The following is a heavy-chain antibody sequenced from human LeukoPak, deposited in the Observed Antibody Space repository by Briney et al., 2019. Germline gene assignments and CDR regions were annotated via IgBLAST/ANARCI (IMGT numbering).Heavy chain of an antibody. J-gene: IGHJ4*02. V-gene: IGHV4-59*08. Sequence: SETLSLTCTVSGGSTSSYYWSWIRQPPGKGLEWIGYFHYSGSTNYNPSLKSRVTISGDTSKNQFSLRLSSVTAADTAVYYCARASYSYDINGWVPFDYWGQGTLVTVSS. CDR1: GGSTSSYY. CDR3: ARASYSYDINGWVPFDY. CDR2: FHYSGST. D-gene: IGHD3-22*01.